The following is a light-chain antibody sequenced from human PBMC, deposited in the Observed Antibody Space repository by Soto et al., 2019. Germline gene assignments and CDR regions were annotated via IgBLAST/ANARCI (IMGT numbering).Light chain of an antibody. CDR1: QSLLHSNGYNY. CDR2: LGS. Sequence: DIVMTQSPLSLPVTPGEPASISCKSSQSLLHSNGYNYLDWYLQKPGQSPQLLIYLGSNRVSGVPDRFSGSGSGTDFTLKISRVEAEDVGVYYCMQALQTPLYTFGQGTKVDIK. J-gene: IGKJ2*01. V-gene: IGKV2-28*01. CDR3: MQALQTPLYT.